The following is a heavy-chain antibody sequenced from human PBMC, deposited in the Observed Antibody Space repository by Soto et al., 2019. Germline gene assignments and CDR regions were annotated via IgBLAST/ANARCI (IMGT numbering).Heavy chain of an antibody. D-gene: IGHD5-18*01. V-gene: IGHV4-39*01. CDR1: NGSVSSPLSY. Sequence: PSETLSLTCSVSNGSVSSPLSYWGWIRQPPVKRPQWICVIYFSGITSYNPSLNIRFTISLYTSNNQFSLYLISVTSTYTSVYYYVRQPYGAYRYFFDNWGQGTPVTVSS. CDR2: IYFSGIT. J-gene: IGHJ4*02. CDR3: VRQPYGAYRYFFDN.